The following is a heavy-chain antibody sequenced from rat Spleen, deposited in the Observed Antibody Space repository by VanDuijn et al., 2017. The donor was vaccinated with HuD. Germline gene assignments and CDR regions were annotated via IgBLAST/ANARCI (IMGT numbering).Heavy chain of an antibody. V-gene: IGHV5-22*01. D-gene: IGHD1-1*01. Sequence: EVQLVESGGGLVQPGRSMKLSCAASGFTFSDYYMAWVRQAPKKGLEWVATISYDGSSTYYRDSVKGRFTISRDNAKSTLYLQMDSLRSEDTATYYCARENFYSGEYWGQGVMVTVSS. CDR2: ISYDGSST. J-gene: IGHJ2*01. CDR3: ARENFYSGEY. CDR1: GFTFSDYY.